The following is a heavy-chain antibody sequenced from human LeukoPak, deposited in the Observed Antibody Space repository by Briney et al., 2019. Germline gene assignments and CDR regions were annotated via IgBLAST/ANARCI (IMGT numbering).Heavy chain of an antibody. J-gene: IGHJ6*02. CDR2: IIPIFGTA. CDR3: ARPVPQYDFWSGYSEYYYYGMDV. V-gene: IGHV1-69*13. D-gene: IGHD3-3*01. CDR1: GYTFTSYY. Sequence: ASVKVSCKASGYTFTSYYMHWVRQAPGQGLEWMGGIIPIFGTANYAQKFQGRVTITADESTSTAYMELSSLRSEDTAVYYCARPVPQYDFWSGYSEYYYYGMDVWGQGTTVTVSS.